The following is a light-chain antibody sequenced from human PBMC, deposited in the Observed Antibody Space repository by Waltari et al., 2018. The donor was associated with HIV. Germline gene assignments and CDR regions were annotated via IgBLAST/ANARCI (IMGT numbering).Light chain of an antibody. V-gene: IGLV2-14*01. CDR1: SSDVGGYDY. CDR3: SSYTTSSTVV. CDR2: DVT. J-gene: IGLJ2*01. Sequence: QSALTQPASVSGSPGQSLTISCPGTSSDVGGYDYVPWYQQHPGKAPKLIIYDVTKRPSGVSNRFSGSKSGNTASLTISGLQAEDEADYYCSSYTTSSTVVFGGGTKLTVL.